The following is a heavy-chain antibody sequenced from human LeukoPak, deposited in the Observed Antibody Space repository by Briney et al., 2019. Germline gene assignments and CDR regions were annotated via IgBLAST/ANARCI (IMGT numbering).Heavy chain of an antibody. Sequence: SETLSLTCTVSGGSISSYYWSWIRQPPGKGLEWIGYIHSSGNTNYNPSLKSRVTISVDTSKNQFSLKLSSVTAADTAVYYCARMGGYSCYATDWGQGTLVTVSS. V-gene: IGHV4-4*08. CDR2: IHSSGNT. CDR1: GGSISSYY. J-gene: IGHJ4*02. CDR3: ARMGGYSCYATD. D-gene: IGHD5-12*01.